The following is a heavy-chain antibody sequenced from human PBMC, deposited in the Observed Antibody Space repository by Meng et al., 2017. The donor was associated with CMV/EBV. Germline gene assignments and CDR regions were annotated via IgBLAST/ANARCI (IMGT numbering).Heavy chain of an antibody. V-gene: IGHV4-30-4*08. Sequence: QLQLPWAGPGMVKPSQPLSLTCTVSGGSISSGDYYWSWIRQPPGKGLEWIGYIYYSGSTYYNPSLKSRVTISVDTSKNKFSLKLSSVTAADTAVYYCARVGRTSCYDYWGQGTLVTVSS. D-gene: IGHD2-2*01. CDR3: ARVGRTSCYDY. CDR1: GGSISSGDYY. J-gene: IGHJ4*02. CDR2: IYYSGST.